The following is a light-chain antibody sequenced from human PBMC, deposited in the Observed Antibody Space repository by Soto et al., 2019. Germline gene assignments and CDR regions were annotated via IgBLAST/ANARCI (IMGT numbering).Light chain of an antibody. CDR1: QSVDNN. V-gene: IGKV3-15*01. Sequence: DIVMTQSPVTLPASPGESATLSCRASQSVDNNVAWYQQKPGQAPRLLIVGSFARATGIPARFSGSGSGSEFTLTISGLQSEDFAVYYCQQYNDRPPITFGQGTRLEIK. CDR3: QQYNDRPPIT. J-gene: IGKJ5*01. CDR2: GSF.